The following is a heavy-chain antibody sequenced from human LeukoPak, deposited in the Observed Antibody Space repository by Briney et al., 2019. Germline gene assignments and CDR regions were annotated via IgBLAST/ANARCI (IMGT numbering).Heavy chain of an antibody. CDR2: IYYSGNT. CDR1: GDSINDYY. CDR3: ARRKAKTPNYFDY. J-gene: IGHJ4*02. V-gene: IGHV4-59*08. Sequence: PSETLSFTCTVSGDSINDYYWTWLRQPPGKGLEWIGYIYYSGNTNYNPSLKSRVTISLDTSKNQFSLKLTSVTAADTAMYYCARRKAKTPNYFDYWGQGALVTVSS.